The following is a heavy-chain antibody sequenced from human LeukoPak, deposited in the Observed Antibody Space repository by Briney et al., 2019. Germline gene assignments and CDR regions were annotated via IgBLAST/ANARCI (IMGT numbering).Heavy chain of an antibody. CDR3: ARKSAVRSTSEFDF. CDR2: INPNSGGT. Sequence: ASVKVSCKASGYTFTGYHINWVRQAPGQGLEWMGWINPNSGGTNYPQKFQGRVTMTSDTSISTAYMELTSLRSDDSAVYYCARKSAVRSTSEFDFWGQGTLVTVSS. J-gene: IGHJ4*02. V-gene: IGHV1-2*02. D-gene: IGHD2-2*01. CDR1: GYTFTGYH.